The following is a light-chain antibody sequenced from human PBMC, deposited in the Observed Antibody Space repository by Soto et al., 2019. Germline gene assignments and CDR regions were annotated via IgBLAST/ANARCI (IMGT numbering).Light chain of an antibody. J-gene: IGKJ3*01. Sequence: EIVLTQSPGTLSLSPGERATLSCRASQSVSSNNLAWYQQRPGQAPRVVIYGASTRATGIPERFSGSGSGTEFPLTISRLEPEDFAVYYCQQYGRSPFTFGPGTKVDIK. V-gene: IGKV3-20*01. CDR2: GAS. CDR3: QQYGRSPFT. CDR1: QSVSSNN.